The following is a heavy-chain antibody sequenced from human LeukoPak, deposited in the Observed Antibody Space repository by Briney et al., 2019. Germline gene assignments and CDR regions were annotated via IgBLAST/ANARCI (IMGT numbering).Heavy chain of an antibody. CDR2: ISSSGSTI. D-gene: IGHD3-10*01. Sequence: GGSLRLSCAASGFTFSDYYMSWIRQAPGKGLEWVSYISSSGSTIYYADSVKGRFTISRDNAKNSLYLQMSSLRAEDTAVYYCARLPRELLWFGATYFDIWGQGTMVTVSS. CDR1: GFTFSDYY. J-gene: IGHJ3*02. V-gene: IGHV3-11*01. CDR3: ARLPRELLWFGATYFDI.